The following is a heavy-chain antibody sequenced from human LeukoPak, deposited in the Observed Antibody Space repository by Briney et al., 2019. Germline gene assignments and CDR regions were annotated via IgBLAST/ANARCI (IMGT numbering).Heavy chain of an antibody. CDR1: GYTFTSYG. J-gene: IGHJ4*02. CDR2: IIPIFGTA. CDR3: ARDPLAYYYDSSGYYDDY. Sequence: GASVRVSCTASGYTFTSYGISWVRQAPGQGLEWMGGIIPIFGTANYAQKFQGRVTTTADESTSTAYMELSSLRSEDTAVYYCARDPLAYYYDSSGYYDDYWGQGTLVTVSS. V-gene: IGHV1-69*13. D-gene: IGHD3-22*01.